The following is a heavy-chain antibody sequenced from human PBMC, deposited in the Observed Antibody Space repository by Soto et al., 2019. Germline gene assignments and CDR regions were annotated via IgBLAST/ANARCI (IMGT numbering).Heavy chain of an antibody. CDR1: GYTFTGYY. Sequence: ASVKVSCKASGYTFTGYYMHWVRQAPAQGLEWMGWINPNSRGSNYAQQFQGWVTMTRDTTISTAYMELSRLGADDTSVYYCARGGKYSSSSMGDYWGQGTLVTVSS. D-gene: IGHD6-6*01. CDR2: INPNSRGS. CDR3: ARGGKYSSSSMGDY. V-gene: IGHV1-2*04. J-gene: IGHJ4*02.